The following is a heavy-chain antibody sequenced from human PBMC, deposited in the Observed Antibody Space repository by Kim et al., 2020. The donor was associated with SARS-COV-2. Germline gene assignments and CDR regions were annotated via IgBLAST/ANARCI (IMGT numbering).Heavy chain of an antibody. CDR1: GGSISSSNW. J-gene: IGHJ6*02. CDR3: ARDSYRPISYYDILTGYYSSYYYGMDV. CDR2: IYHSGST. Sequence: SETLSLTCAVSGGSISSSNWWSWVRQPPGKGLEWIGEIYHSGSTNYNPSLKSRVTISVDKSKNQFSLKLSSVTAADTAVYYCARDSYRPISYYDILTGYYSSYYYGMDVWGQGPTVTVSS. V-gene: IGHV4-4*02. D-gene: IGHD3-9*01.